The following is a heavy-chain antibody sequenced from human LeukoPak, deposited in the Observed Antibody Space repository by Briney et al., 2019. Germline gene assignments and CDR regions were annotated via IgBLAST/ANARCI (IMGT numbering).Heavy chain of an antibody. CDR1: GGSISSYY. Sequence: SETLSLTCTVSGGSISSYYWSWIRQPPGKGLEWIGYIYTSGSTNYNPSLKSRVTISVDTSKNQFSLKLSSVTAADTAVYYCARGSGSYCFLYYYMDVWGKGTTVTVSS. CDR3: ARGSGSYCFLYYYMDV. CDR2: IYTSGST. J-gene: IGHJ6*03. V-gene: IGHV4-4*09. D-gene: IGHD1-26*01.